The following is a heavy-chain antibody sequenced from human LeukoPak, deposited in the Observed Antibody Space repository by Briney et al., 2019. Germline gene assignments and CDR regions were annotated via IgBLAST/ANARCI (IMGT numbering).Heavy chain of an antibody. CDR3: ARLDDYFGGGI. CDR2: INPSGGST. CDR1: GYTFTSYY. V-gene: IGHV1-46*01. D-gene: IGHD5-24*01. Sequence: ASVKVSCKASGYTFTSYYMRWVRQAPGQGLEWMGIINPSGGSTSYAQKFQGRVTLTKDTSTSTVYMELSSLRSEDTAVYYCARLDDYFGGGIWGQGTMVTVSS. J-gene: IGHJ3*02.